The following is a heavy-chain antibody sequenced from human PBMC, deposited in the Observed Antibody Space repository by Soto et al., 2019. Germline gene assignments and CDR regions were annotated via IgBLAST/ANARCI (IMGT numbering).Heavy chain of an antibody. V-gene: IGHV3-64*02. CDR1: GFIFSSYA. Sequence: EVQLVESGEGLVQPGGSLRLSCAASGFIFSSYAMHWVRQAPGKGLEYVSAISSNGGTTYYADSVKCRFTISRDNSKNTLYLHMGSLRAEDMAVYYCARAKYASGYYSGWGQGTLVTVSS. CDR2: ISSNGGTT. CDR3: ARAKYASGYYSG. D-gene: IGHD5-12*01. J-gene: IGHJ4*02.